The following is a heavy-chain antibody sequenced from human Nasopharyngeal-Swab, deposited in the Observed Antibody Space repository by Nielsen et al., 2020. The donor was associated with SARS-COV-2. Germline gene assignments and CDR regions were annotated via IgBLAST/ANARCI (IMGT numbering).Heavy chain of an antibody. CDR3: ASSPDFWSGYYTPPPFDY. CDR1: GFTFSSYW. CDR2: ISSSGSTI. Sequence: GGSLRLSCAASGFTFSSYWMSWVRQAPGKGLEWVSYISSSGSTIYYADSVKGRFTIFRDNAKNSLYLQMNSLRAEDTAVYYCASSPDFWSGYYTPPPFDYWGQGTLVTVSS. V-gene: IGHV3-48*03. J-gene: IGHJ4*02. D-gene: IGHD3-3*01.